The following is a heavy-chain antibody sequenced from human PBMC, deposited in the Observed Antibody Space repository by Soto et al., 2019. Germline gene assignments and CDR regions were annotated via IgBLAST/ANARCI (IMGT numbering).Heavy chain of an antibody. D-gene: IGHD5-12*01. J-gene: IGHJ3*02. Sequence: SETLSLTCAVSGGSISSSNWWSWVRQPPGKGLEWIGEIYHSGSTNYNPSLKSRVTISVDTSKNQFSLKLSSVTAADTAVYYCARDYLRDGYINDAFDIWGQGTMVTVSS. CDR3: ARDYLRDGYINDAFDI. CDR2: IYHSGST. V-gene: IGHV4-4*02. CDR1: GGSISSSNW.